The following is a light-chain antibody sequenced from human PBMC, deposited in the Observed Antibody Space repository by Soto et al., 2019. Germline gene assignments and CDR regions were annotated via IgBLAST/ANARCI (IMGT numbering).Light chain of an antibody. CDR3: QTWDTGARVV. CDR2: LSSDGSH. J-gene: IGLJ2*01. Sequence: QAVLTQSPSASASLGXXXXXTCTLSSGHSSYAIAWHQQQPEKGPRYLMKLSSDGSHSKGDGIPDRFSGSSSGAERYLTISSLQSEDEADYSCQTWDTGARVVFGGGTKLTVL. CDR1: SGHSSYA. V-gene: IGLV4-69*01.